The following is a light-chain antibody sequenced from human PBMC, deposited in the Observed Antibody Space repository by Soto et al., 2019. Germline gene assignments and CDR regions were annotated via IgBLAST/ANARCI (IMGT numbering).Light chain of an antibody. CDR3: CSYAGTYTWI. V-gene: IGLV2-11*01. Sequence: QPVLTQPRSVSGSPGQSVTISCTGTSSNVGSYNYVSWYQQHPGQVPELIIYDVTKRPSGVPDRFSGSKSGNTASLTISGLQVDDEADYYCCSYAGTYTWIFGGGTKLTVL. CDR2: DVT. CDR1: SSNVGSYNY. J-gene: IGLJ2*01.